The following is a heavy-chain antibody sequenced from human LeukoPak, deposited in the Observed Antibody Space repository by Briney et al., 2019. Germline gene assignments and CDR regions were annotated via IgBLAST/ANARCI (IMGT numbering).Heavy chain of an antibody. CDR1: GGTFSTYA. D-gene: IGHD2-2*01. CDR2: IIPIFGTV. V-gene: IGHV1-69*13. CDR3: ARDGGYCSSISCHPHDFYGMDV. Sequence: ASVKVSCKASGGTFSTYAISWVRQAPGQGLEWMGGIIPIFGTVNYAQKFQGRVTITADESTSTVHMELSSLRSEDTAVYYCARDGGYCSSISCHPHDFYGMDVWGQGTTVTVSS. J-gene: IGHJ6*02.